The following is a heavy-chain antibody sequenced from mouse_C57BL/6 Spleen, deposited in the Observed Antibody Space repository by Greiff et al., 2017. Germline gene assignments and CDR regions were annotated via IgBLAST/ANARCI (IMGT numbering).Heavy chain of an antibody. D-gene: IGHD1-1*02. J-gene: IGHJ4*01. V-gene: IGHV1-82*01. CDR1: GYAFSSSW. Sequence: QVQLQQSGPELVKPGASVKISCKASGYAFSSSWMNWVKQRPGKGLEWIGRIYPGDGDTNYNGKFKGKATLTADKSSSTAYMQLSSLTSEDSAVYFCASYGYDAMDDWGQGTSVTVSS. CDR3: ASYGYDAMDD. CDR2: IYPGDGDT.